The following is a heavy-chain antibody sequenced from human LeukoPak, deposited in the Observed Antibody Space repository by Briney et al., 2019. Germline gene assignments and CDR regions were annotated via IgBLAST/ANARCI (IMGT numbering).Heavy chain of an antibody. CDR1: GYTFTGYY. CDR3: ARSRDYGDYVIAFDI. J-gene: IGHJ3*02. D-gene: IGHD4-17*01. Sequence: ASVKVSCKASGYTFTGYYMHWVRQAPGQGLEWMGWISAYNGNTNYAQKLQGRVTMTTDTSTSTAYMELRSLRSDDTAVYYCARSRDYGDYVIAFDIWGQGTMVTVSS. V-gene: IGHV1-18*04. CDR2: ISAYNGNT.